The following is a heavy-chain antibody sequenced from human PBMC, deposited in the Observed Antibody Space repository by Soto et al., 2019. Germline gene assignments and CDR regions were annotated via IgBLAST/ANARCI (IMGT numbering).Heavy chain of an antibody. D-gene: IGHD1-26*01. V-gene: IGHV4-39*01. CDR2: VYYTGTT. CDR1: GGSIKNTGAN. J-gene: IGHJ5*02. CDR3: ATHTSGSRNGPHT. Sequence: PSATLSLTCTVSGGSIKNTGANWVWVRQPPGKGLEWIGSVYYTGTTYYNPSLQSRVTISIDTSKNQYSLSVNSVAAADTAVYYCATHTSGSRNGPHTWGQGTLVTVSS.